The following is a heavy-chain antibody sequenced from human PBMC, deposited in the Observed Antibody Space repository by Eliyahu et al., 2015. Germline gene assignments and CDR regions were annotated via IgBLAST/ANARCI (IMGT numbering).Heavy chain of an antibody. D-gene: IGHD3-10*01. J-gene: IGHJ4*02. V-gene: IGHV3-64D*06. CDR1: GFPFSMFA. CDR3: LRGGSRQLWFGDSY. Sequence: EAQLVESGGGLVQPGGSLRLSCSASGFPFSMFAMHWVRQAPGKGLEYVSAISSYGSNTYYADSVKGRFTISRDDFKKMLYLQMSSLRTEDTAVYYCLRGGSRQLWFGDSYWGQGTQVTVSS. CDR2: ISSYGSNT.